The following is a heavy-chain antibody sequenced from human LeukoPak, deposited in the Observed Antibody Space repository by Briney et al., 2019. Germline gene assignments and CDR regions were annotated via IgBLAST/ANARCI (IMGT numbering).Heavy chain of an antibody. CDR3: AKEFCSGGSCYGFY. CDR1: GFTFDDYA. D-gene: IGHD2-15*01. V-gene: IGHV3-9*01. CDR2: ISWNSGSI. J-gene: IGHJ4*02. Sequence: GGSLRLSCAASGFTFDDYAMHWVRQAPGKGLEWVSGISWNSGSIGYADSVKGRFTISRDNAKNSLYLQMNSLRAEDTALYYCAKEFCSGGSCYGFYWGQGTLVTISS.